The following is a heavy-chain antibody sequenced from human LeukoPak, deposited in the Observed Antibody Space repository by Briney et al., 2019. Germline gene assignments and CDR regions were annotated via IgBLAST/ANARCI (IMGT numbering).Heavy chain of an antibody. J-gene: IGHJ3*02. V-gene: IGHV1-18*01. D-gene: IGHD3-3*01. Sequence: GASVKVSCKASGYTFTSYGISWVRQAPGQGVEWMGWISAYNGNTNYAQKLQGRVTMTTDTSTSTAYMELRSLRSDDTAVYYCARVKTIFRVVTDAFDIWSQGTMVTVSS. CDR2: ISAYNGNT. CDR1: GYTFTSYG. CDR3: ARVKTIFRVVTDAFDI.